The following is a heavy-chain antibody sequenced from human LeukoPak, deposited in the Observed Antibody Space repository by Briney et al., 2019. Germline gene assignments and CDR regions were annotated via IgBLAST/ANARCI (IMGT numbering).Heavy chain of an antibody. V-gene: IGHV5-51*01. J-gene: IGHJ3*02. CDR2: IYPRDSDT. CDR3: ARRGVGPTADAFEI. CDR1: GYSFTNYW. Sequence: GESLKISCKGSGYSFTNYWIGWVRQMPGKGLEWMGIIYPRDSDTRYSPSFQGQVTISVDKSISIAYLQWSSLKASDTAIYYCARRGVGPTADAFEIWGQGTMVTVSS. D-gene: IGHD1-26*01.